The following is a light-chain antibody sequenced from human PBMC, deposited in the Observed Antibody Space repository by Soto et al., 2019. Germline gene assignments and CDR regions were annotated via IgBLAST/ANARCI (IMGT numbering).Light chain of an antibody. V-gene: IGLV4-60*02. J-gene: IGLJ3*02. CDR2: LEGSGSY. Sequence: QSVLTQSSSASASLGSSVKLTCTLSSGHSSYIIAWHQQQPGKAPRYLMKLEGSGSYNKGSGVPDRFSGSSSGADRYLTISNLQFEDDADLYCETWDSNTHTVFGGGTKLTV. CDR1: SGHSSYI. CDR3: ETWDSNTHTV.